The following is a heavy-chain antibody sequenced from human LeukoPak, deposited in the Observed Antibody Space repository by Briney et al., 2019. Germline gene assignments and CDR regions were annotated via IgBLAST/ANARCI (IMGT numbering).Heavy chain of an antibody. V-gene: IGHV4-39*01. CDR3: ARLKTET. CDR2: VYYSGST. Sequence: SETQSLTCTVSGGSISSSSYYWGWIRQPPGKGLEWIGSVYYSGSTYYNPSLKSRVTISVDTSKNQFSLKLSSVTAADTAVYYCARLKTETWGQGTLVTVSS. D-gene: IGHD2-21*02. CDR1: GGSISSSSYY. J-gene: IGHJ5*02.